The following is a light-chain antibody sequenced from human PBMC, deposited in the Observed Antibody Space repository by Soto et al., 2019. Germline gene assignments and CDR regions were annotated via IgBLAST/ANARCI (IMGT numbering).Light chain of an antibody. CDR2: DVS. V-gene: IGKV3-11*01. Sequence: TPSPAGLSMSPGQRASLSCRASQSVSSYLAWYQQKPGQAPRLLIYDVSNRATGIPARFSGSGSGTDFTLTISSLEPEDFAVYYCQQRSNWPRFTFGPGTKVDI. CDR3: QQRSNWPRFT. CDR1: QSVSSY. J-gene: IGKJ3*01.